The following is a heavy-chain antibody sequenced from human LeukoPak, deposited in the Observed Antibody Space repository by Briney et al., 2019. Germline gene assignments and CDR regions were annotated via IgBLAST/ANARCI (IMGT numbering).Heavy chain of an antibody. CDR3: ARDWLPGRDRDCSSTSCPNWFDP. D-gene: IGHD2-2*01. CDR2: IIPIFGTA. J-gene: IGHJ5*02. CDR1: GGTFSSYA. Sequence: SVKVSCKASGGTFSSYAISWVRQAPGQGLEWMGGIIPIFGTANYAQKFQGRVTITADESTSTAYMELSSLRSEDTAVYCCARDWLPGRDRDCSSTSCPNWFDPWGQGTLVTVSS. V-gene: IGHV1-69*13.